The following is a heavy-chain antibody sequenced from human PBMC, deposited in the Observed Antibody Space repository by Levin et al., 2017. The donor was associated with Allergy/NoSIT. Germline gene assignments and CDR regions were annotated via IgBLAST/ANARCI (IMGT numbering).Heavy chain of an antibody. CDR2: ISYDGSNK. CDR1: GFTFSSYG. CDR3: AKPPPH. Sequence: GGSLRLSCAASGFTFSSYGMHWVRQAPGKGLEWVAVISYDGSNKYYADSVKGRFTISRDNSKNTLYLQMNSLRAEDTAVYYCAKPPPHWGQGTLVTVSS. V-gene: IGHV3-30*18. J-gene: IGHJ4*02.